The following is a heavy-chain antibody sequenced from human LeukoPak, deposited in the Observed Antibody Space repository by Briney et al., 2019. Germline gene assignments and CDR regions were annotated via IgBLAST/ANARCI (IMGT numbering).Heavy chain of an antibody. J-gene: IGHJ5*02. Sequence: GGSLRLSCAASGFTFSDYYMSWIRQAPGMGLEWASYITSSGSTIYYADSVKGRFTISRDNAENSLYLQMNSLRAEDTAVYYCARDLGSGWTRNWFDPWGQGTLVTVSS. D-gene: IGHD6-19*01. V-gene: IGHV3-11*01. CDR1: GFTFSDYY. CDR3: ARDLGSGWTRNWFDP. CDR2: ITSSGSTI.